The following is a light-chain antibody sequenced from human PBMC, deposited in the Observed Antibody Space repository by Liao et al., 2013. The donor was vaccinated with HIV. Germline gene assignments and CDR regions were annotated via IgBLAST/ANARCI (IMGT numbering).Light chain of an antibody. Sequence: SYEVTQPSSVSVAPGETARITCGGDNIGGKGLHWYQQKPGQAPVLLIYYDSDRRSGIPERFSGSNSGNTATLSISRVEAGDEADYYCQVWDSNSDHPYVFGTGTKVTVL. CDR2: YDS. CDR3: QVWDSNSDHPYV. CDR1: NIGGKG. J-gene: IGLJ1*01. V-gene: IGLV3-21*01.